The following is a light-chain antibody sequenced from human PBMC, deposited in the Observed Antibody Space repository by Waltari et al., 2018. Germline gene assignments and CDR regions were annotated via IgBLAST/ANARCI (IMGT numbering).Light chain of an antibody. V-gene: IGKV1-39*01. CDR2: AAT. CDR3: QQSYSVPWT. Sequence: DIQLTQSPSSLSASVGDRVTMTCRASQWISGYLHWYQKKPGKAPKLLIYAATSLESGVPSRFSGSESGTDFTLTITSLHPEDYATYYCQQSYSVPWTFGQGTQVEVK. J-gene: IGKJ1*01. CDR1: QWISGY.